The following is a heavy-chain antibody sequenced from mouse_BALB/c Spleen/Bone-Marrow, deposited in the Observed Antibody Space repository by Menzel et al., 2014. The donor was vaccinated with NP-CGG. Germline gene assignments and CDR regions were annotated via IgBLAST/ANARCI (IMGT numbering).Heavy chain of an antibody. Sequence: EVKLVESGGGLVQPGGSLRLSCATSGFTFTDYYMTWVRPPPGKALEWLGFIRNKAIGYTTEYSASVKGRFTISRDNSQNILYLQIITLRPEDSAAYYCGGDEGLVRFAYWGQGTLVTVSA. CDR2: IRNKAIGYTT. D-gene: IGHD2-3*01. J-gene: IGHJ3*01. V-gene: IGHV7-3*02. CDR3: GGDEGLVRFAY. CDR1: GFTFTDYY.